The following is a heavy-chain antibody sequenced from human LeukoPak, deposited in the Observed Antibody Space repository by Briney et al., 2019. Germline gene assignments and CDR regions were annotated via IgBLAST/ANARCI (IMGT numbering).Heavy chain of an antibody. CDR3: AKTLNDYVWGSYRFNYFDY. CDR1: GFTFSSYA. D-gene: IGHD3-16*02. Sequence: GGSLRLSCAASGFTFSSYAMSWVRQAPGKGLEWVSAISGSGGNTYYADSVKGRFTISRDNSKNTLYLQMNSLRAEDTAVYYCAKTLNDYVWGSYRFNYFDYWGQGTLVTVSS. V-gene: IGHV3-23*01. CDR2: ISGSGGNT. J-gene: IGHJ4*02.